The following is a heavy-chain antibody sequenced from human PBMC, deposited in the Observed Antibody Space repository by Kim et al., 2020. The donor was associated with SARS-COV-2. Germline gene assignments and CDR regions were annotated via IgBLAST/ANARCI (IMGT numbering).Heavy chain of an antibody. CDR1: GGSISSSSYY. V-gene: IGHV4-39*01. D-gene: IGHD3-9*01. Sequence: SETLSLTCTVSGGSISSSSYYWGWIRQPPGKGLEWIGSIYYSGSTYYNPSLKSRVTISVDTSKNQFSLKLSSVTAPDTAVYYCARLGVNYDILTGSGGYGMDVWGQGTTVTVSS. CDR3: ARLGVNYDILTGSGGYGMDV. CDR2: IYYSGST. J-gene: IGHJ6*02.